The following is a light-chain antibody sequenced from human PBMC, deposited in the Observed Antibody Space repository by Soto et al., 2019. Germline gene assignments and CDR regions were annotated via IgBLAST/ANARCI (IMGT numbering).Light chain of an antibody. Sequence: EIVLMQSPATLSVSPGERATLSCRASQSVGSNLAWYQQTPGQAPRLLIYGASTRATGIPARFSGSESGADFTLTISSRQSEDFAVYYCQQYNNWPRTFGQGTKVE. CDR2: GAS. CDR1: QSVGSN. V-gene: IGKV3-15*01. J-gene: IGKJ1*01. CDR3: QQYNNWPRT.